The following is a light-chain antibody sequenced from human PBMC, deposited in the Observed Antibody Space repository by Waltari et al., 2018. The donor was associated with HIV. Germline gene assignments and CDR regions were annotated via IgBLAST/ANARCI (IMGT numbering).Light chain of an antibody. J-gene: IGLJ3*02. CDR2: DVS. CDR1: ISDVGGYNY. Sequence: QSALTQPRSVSGSPGQSVTISCTGTISDVGGYNYVSWYQQYPAKAPKVMIYDVSKRPSGVPDRVSGSKSGNTASLTISGLQAEDEADYYCCSYAGNYVWLFGGRTKLTVL. V-gene: IGLV2-11*01. CDR3: CSYAGNYVWL.